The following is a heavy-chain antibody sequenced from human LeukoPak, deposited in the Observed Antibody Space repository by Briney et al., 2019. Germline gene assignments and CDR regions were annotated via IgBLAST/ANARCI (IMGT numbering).Heavy chain of an antibody. CDR2: ISSSSDSI. V-gene: IGHV3-21*01. CDR1: GFTFSSYS. D-gene: IGHD2/OR15-2a*01. Sequence: GGSLRLSCAASGFTFSSYSMNWVRQGPGKELEWVSSISSSSDSIFYADSVKGRFTISRDNAENSLYLQMNSLRAEDTAVYYCARDNRDGFGYRYFDLWGRGTLVTVSS. CDR3: ARDNRDGFGYRYFDL. J-gene: IGHJ2*01.